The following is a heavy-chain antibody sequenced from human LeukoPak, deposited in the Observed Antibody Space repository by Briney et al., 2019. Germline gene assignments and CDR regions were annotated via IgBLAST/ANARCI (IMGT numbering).Heavy chain of an antibody. CDR2: IYYSGST. V-gene: IGHV4-59*05. CDR3: AGDSSSWSAYYYYYYMDV. Sequence: SETLSLTCTVSGGSISSYYWSWIRQPPGKGLEWIGSIYYSGSTYYNPSLKSRVTISVDTSKNQFSLKLSSVTAADTAVYYCAGDSSSWSAYYYYYYMDVWGKGTTVTISS. J-gene: IGHJ6*03. D-gene: IGHD6-13*01. CDR1: GGSISSYY.